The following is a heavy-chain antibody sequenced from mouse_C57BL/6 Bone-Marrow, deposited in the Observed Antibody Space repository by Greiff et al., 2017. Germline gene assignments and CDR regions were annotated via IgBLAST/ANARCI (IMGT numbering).Heavy chain of an antibody. J-gene: IGHJ4*01. V-gene: IGHV1-42*01. CDR2: INPSTGGT. Sequence: EVQLQPSGPELVKPGASVKISCKASGYSFTGYYMNWVKQSPEKSLEWIGEINPSTGGTTYNQKFKAKATLTVDKSSSTAYMQLKSLTSEDSAVYYCARRDYYYGSGDYYAMDYWGQGTSVTVSS. D-gene: IGHD1-1*01. CDR3: ARRDYYYGSGDYYAMDY. CDR1: GYSFTGYY.